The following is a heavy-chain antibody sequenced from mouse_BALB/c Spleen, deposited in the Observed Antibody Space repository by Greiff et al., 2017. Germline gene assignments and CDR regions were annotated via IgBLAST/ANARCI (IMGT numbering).Heavy chain of an antibody. D-gene: IGHD1-1*01. Sequence: EVKLMESGGGLVQPGGSRKLSCAASGFTFSSFGMHWVRQAPEKGLEWVAYISSGSSTIYYADTVKGRFTISRDNPKNTLFLQMTSLRSEDTAMYYCARDYAFMDYWGQGTSVTVSS. CDR2: ISSGSSTI. CDR3: ARDYAFMDY. CDR1: GFTFSSFG. J-gene: IGHJ4*01. V-gene: IGHV5-17*02.